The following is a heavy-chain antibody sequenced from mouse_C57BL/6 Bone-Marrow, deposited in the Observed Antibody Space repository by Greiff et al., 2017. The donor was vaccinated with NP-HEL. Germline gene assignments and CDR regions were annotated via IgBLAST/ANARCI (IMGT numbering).Heavy chain of an antibody. Sequence: VQLQQSGGGLVKPGGSLKLSCAASGFTFSSYAMSWVRQTPEKRLEWVATISDGGSYTYYPDNVKGRFTISRDNAKNNLYLQMSHLKSEDTAMYYCARAQFAYWGQGTLVTVSA. J-gene: IGHJ3*01. CDR1: GFTFSSYA. V-gene: IGHV5-4*01. CDR3: ARAQFAY. CDR2: ISDGGSYT.